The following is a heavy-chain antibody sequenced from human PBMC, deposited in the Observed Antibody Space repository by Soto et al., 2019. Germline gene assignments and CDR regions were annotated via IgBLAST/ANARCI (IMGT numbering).Heavy chain of an antibody. D-gene: IGHD3-3*01. CDR2: INAGNGNT. J-gene: IGHJ6*03. CDR1: GYTFTSYA. Sequence: ASVKVSCKASGYTFTSYAMHWVRQAPGQRLEWMGWINAGNGNTKYSQKFQGRVTITRDTSASTAYMELSSLRSEDTAVYYCARGAIFGASDGYYYYMDVWXKGTTVTVSS. V-gene: IGHV1-3*01. CDR3: ARGAIFGASDGYYYYMDV.